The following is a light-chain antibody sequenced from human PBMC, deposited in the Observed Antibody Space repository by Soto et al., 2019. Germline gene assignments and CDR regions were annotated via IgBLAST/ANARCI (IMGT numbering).Light chain of an antibody. CDR2: GNG. CDR1: SSSIGAGYE. V-gene: IGLV1-40*01. Sequence: QCVLRQPPSVSGAPGQRVTISCSWTSSSIGAGYEVHWYHQLPGTAPKLVVSGNGNRPSGVPDRLSASKSGTSASLAITGLQADDQGHYYCQSYDKRLTAYVFGTGTRSPS. CDR3: QSYDKRLTAYV. J-gene: IGLJ1*01.